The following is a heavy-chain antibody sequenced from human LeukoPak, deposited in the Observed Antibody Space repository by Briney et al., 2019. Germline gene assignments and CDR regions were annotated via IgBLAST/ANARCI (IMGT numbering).Heavy chain of an antibody. Sequence: GGSLRLSCAASGFTFSSYEMNWVRQAPGKGLEWVSYISSSGSTIYYADSVKGRFTISRDNAKNSLYLQMNSLRAEDTAVYYCARVKIWFGELDYWGQGTLVTVSS. J-gene: IGHJ4*02. V-gene: IGHV3-48*03. CDR1: GFTFSSYE. CDR3: ARVKIWFGELDY. CDR2: ISSSGSTI. D-gene: IGHD3-10*01.